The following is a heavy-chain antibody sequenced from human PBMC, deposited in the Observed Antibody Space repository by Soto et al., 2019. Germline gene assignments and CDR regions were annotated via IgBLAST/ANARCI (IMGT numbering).Heavy chain of an antibody. J-gene: IGHJ6*02. CDR2: ISGTGYGT. CDR3: AKARQAQSHYYYGMDV. V-gene: IGHV3-23*01. Sequence: PSETLSLTCTVSGGSISSGGYYWSWVRQAPGKGLEWVSGISGTGYGTYYADSVKGRFTISRDSSNNTLYLQMNSLRGEDTAIYYCAKARQAQSHYYYGMDVWGQGTPVTVSS. CDR1: GGSISSGGYY. D-gene: IGHD6-19*01.